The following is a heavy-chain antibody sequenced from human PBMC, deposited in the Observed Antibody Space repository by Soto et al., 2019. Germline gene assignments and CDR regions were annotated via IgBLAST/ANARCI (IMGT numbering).Heavy chain of an antibody. Sequence: SVKVSCKVSGYTLTELSMHWVRQAPGKGLEWMGGFDPEDGETIYAQKFQGRVTMTEDTSTDTAYMELSSLRSEDTAVYYCATGVDILTGYYPPPLDYWGQGTLVTVSS. CDR1: GYTLTELS. D-gene: IGHD3-9*01. CDR2: FDPEDGET. J-gene: IGHJ4*02. V-gene: IGHV1-24*01. CDR3: ATGVDILTGYYPPPLDY.